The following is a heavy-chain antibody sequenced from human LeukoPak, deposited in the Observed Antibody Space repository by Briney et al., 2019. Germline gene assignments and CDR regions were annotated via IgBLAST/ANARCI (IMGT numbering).Heavy chain of an antibody. D-gene: IGHD6-13*01. Sequence: GGSLRLSCAASGFTFSSYGMHWVRQAPGKGLEWVAVISYDGSNKYYADSVKGRFTISRDNSKNTLYLQMNSLRAEDTAVYYCARERPWSSSWDFDIWGQGTMVTVSS. V-gene: IGHV3-30*03. J-gene: IGHJ3*02. CDR2: ISYDGSNK. CDR1: GFTFSSYG. CDR3: ARERPWSSSWDFDI.